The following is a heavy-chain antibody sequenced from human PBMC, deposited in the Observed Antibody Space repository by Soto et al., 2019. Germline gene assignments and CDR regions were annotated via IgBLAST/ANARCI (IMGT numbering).Heavy chain of an antibody. V-gene: IGHV3-33*01. CDR1: GFTFSSYG. CDR3: ARDSWDWNYPYYFDY. CDR2: IWYDGSNK. J-gene: IGHJ4*02. D-gene: IGHD1-7*01. Sequence: QAGGSLRLSCAASGFTFSSYGMHWVRQAPGKGLEWVAVIWYDGSNKYYADSVKGRFTISRDNSKNTLYLQMNSLRAEDTAVYYCARDSWDWNYPYYFDYWGQGTLVTVSS.